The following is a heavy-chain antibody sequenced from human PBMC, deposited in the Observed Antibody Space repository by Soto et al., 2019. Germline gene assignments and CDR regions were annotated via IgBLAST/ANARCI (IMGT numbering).Heavy chain of an antibody. J-gene: IGHJ4*02. D-gene: IGHD3-10*01. V-gene: IGHV1-8*02. CDR1: GYTFTSHG. CDR3: ARDNGSGSVDY. CDR2: MNPNSGNT. Sequence: ASVKVSCKASGYTFTSHGISWVRQATGQGLEWMGWMNPNSGNTGYAQKFQGRVTMTRNTSISTAYMELSSLRYEDTAVYYCARDNGSGSVDYWGQGTLVTAPQ.